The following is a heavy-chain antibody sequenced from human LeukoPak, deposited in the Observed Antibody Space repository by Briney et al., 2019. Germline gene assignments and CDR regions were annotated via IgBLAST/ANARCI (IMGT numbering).Heavy chain of an antibody. Sequence: SETLSLTCAVYGGSFSGYFWTWIRQPPGKGLEWIGEITHTGGTEYNPSLKSRVTISVDTSKSQFSLKLDSVTAADTALYYCARDYQTVTNAWGQGTLVTVSS. J-gene: IGHJ5*02. D-gene: IGHD4-11*01. CDR1: GGSFSGYF. CDR3: ARDYQTVTNA. CDR2: ITHTGGT. V-gene: IGHV4-34*01.